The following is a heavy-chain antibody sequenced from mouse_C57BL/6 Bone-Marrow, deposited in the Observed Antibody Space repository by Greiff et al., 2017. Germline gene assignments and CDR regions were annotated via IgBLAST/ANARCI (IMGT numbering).Heavy chain of an antibody. Sequence: VQLQQSGAELVKPGASVKLSCKAPGSTFPGYWLPWVKQRPGQGLEWIGEIYPGSGSTNYNEKFKRKATLTEDTSSSTAYMQRSSLTSEDSAIYYCARPCNSNEGEFDFGGTGTTVTVS. CDR1: GSTFPGYW. D-gene: IGHD2-5*01. CDR3: ARPCNSNEGEFDF. V-gene: IGHV1-55*01. J-gene: IGHJ1*03. CDR2: IYPGSGST.